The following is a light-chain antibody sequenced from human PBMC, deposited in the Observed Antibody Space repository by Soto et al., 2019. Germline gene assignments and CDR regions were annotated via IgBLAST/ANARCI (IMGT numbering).Light chain of an antibody. Sequence: EIVMTQSPATLSLSPGERATLSCRASQSVSSYLAWYQQKPGQSPRLLIYDASSRATGVPDRFSGSGSETDFTLTITSLEPEDFAVYYCQQRNNWPPITFGQGTRLGL. CDR1: QSVSSY. V-gene: IGKV3-11*01. CDR2: DAS. CDR3: QQRNNWPPIT. J-gene: IGKJ5*01.